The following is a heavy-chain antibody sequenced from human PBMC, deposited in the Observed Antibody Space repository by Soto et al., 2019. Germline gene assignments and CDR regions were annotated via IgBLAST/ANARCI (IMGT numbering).Heavy chain of an antibody. Sequence: GASVKVSCKASGYSFTDYHIHWVRQAPGQGLEWLGRINPKSGGTSTAQKFQGWVTMTTDTSISTASMELTRLTSDDTAIYYCARGDSTDCSNGVCSFFYNHDMNVWGQGTTVTVSS. V-gene: IGHV1-2*04. D-gene: IGHD2-8*01. J-gene: IGHJ6*02. CDR2: INPKSGGT. CDR3: ARGDSTDCSNGVCSFFYNHDMNV. CDR1: GYSFTDYH.